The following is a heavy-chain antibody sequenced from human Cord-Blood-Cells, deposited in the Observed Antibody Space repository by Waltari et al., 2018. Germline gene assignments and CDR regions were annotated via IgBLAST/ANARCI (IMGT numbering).Heavy chain of an antibody. J-gene: IGHJ4*02. V-gene: IGHV4-31*02. D-gene: IGHD6-6*01. CDR2: GST. Sequence: GSTYYNPSLKSRVTISVDTSKNQFSLKLSSVTAADTAVYYCARASEIAAPIYDYWGQGTLVTVSS. CDR3: ARASEIAAPIYDY.